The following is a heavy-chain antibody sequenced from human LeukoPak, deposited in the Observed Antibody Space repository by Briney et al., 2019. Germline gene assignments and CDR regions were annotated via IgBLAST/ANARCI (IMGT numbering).Heavy chain of an antibody. CDR1: GGSFSGYY. D-gene: IGHD2-2*02. J-gene: IGHJ6*02. CDR2: INHSGST. CDR3: AGPYCSSTSCSTSSLYYYGMDV. Sequence: PSETLSLTRAVYGGSFSGYYWSWIRQPPGKGLEWIGEINHSGSTNYNPSLKSRVTISVDTSKNQFSLKLSSVTAADTAVYYCAGPYCSSTSCSTSSLYYYGMDVWGQGTTVTVSS. V-gene: IGHV4-34*01.